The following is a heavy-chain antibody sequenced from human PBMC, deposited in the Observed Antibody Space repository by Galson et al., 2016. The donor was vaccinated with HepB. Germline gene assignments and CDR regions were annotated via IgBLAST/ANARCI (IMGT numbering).Heavy chain of an antibody. Sequence: SLRLSCAASGFTFDDYTMHWVRQPPGKGLEWISLISWDGRSPFYPDSVEGRFTISRDNRKNTLYLQMNSLTIDDTALYYCGKDWGSLWESSGKGMDVWGQGTTVIVSS. CDR1: GFTFDDYT. CDR3: GKDWGSLWESSGKGMDV. CDR2: ISWDGRSP. J-gene: IGHJ6*02. D-gene: IGHD3-10*01. V-gene: IGHV3-43*01.